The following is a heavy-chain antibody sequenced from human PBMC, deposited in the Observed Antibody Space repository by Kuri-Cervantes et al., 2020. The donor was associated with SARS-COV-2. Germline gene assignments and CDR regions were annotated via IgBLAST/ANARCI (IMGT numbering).Heavy chain of an antibody. Sequence: SWVRQPPGKGLEWIGEINHSGSTNYNPSLKSRVTISVDTSKNQFSLKLSSVTAADTAVYYCARGSYDFWSGYYTGCWFDPWGQGTLVTVSS. CDR2: INHSGST. V-gene: IGHV4-34*01. CDR3: ARGSYDFWSGYYTGCWFDP. J-gene: IGHJ5*02. D-gene: IGHD3-3*01.